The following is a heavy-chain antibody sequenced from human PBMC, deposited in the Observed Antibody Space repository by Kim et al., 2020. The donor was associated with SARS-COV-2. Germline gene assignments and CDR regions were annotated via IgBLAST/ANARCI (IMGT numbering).Heavy chain of an antibody. CDR3: ARDWNWGIDV. V-gene: IGHV3-48*02. CDR2: IRVTDAI. CDR1: GFTFTTYN. D-gene: IGHD7-27*01. Sequence: GGSLRLSCAASGFTFTTYNMNWVRQAPGKGLEWISYIRVTDAIYYADAVKGRFTISRDYAKNSLDLQMNNLRDEDTAEYYCARDWNWGIDVWGQGTMVTV. J-gene: IGHJ4*02.